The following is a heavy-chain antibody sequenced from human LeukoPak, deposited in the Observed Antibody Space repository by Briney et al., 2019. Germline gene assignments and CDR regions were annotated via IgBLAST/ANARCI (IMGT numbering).Heavy chain of an antibody. J-gene: IGHJ3*02. CDR1: GFTFSSYE. CDR2: ISSSGSTI. D-gene: IGHD2-21*02. CDR3: ARIVVVTAIQGIDAFDI. V-gene: IGHV3-48*03. Sequence: PGGSLRLSCAASGFTFSSYEMNWVRQAPGKGLEWVSYISSSGSTIYYADSVKGRFTISRDNAKNSLYLQMNSLRAEDTAGYYCARIVVVTAIQGIDAFDIWGQGTMVTVSS.